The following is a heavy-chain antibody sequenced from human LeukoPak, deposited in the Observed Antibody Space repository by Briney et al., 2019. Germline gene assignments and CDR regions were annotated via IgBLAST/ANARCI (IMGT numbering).Heavy chain of an antibody. CDR2: IGTAGDT. J-gene: IGHJ4*02. V-gene: IGHV3-13*01. Sequence: GSLRLSCAASGFTFSSYDMHWVRQATGKGLEWVSAIGTAGDTYYPGSVKGRFTISRENAKNSLYLQMNSLRAGDTAVYYCARVGDSSGSYDYWGQGTLVTVSS. CDR3: ARVGDSSGSYDY. D-gene: IGHD3-22*01. CDR1: GFTFSSYD.